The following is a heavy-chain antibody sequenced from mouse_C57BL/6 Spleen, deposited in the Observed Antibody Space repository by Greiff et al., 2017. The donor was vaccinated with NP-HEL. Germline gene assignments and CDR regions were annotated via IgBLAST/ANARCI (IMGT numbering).Heavy chain of an antibody. CDR2: IDPSDSYT. CDR3: ARVYEGFFDY. J-gene: IGHJ2*01. Sequence: QVQLQQPGAELVMPGASVKLSCKASGYTFTSYWMHWVKQRPGQGLEWIGEIDPSDSYTNYNQKFKGKSTWTVDKSSSTAYMQLSSLTSEDSAVYYCARVYEGFFDYWGQGTTLTVSS. V-gene: IGHV1-69*01. CDR1: GYTFTSYW. D-gene: IGHD2-12*01.